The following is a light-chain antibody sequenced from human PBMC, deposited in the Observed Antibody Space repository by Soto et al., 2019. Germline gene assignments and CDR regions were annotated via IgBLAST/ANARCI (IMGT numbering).Light chain of an antibody. CDR2: SNS. CDR1: SSNIGAGYD. Sequence: QSVLTQPPSVSGAPGQRVTISCTGSSSNIGAGYDVHWYQQLPGTAPKLLIYSNSNRPSGVPDRFSGSKSGTSASQAITGLQAEDEADYYCQSYDSSLSGSVFGGGTKLTVL. CDR3: QSYDSSLSGSV. V-gene: IGLV1-40*01. J-gene: IGLJ2*01.